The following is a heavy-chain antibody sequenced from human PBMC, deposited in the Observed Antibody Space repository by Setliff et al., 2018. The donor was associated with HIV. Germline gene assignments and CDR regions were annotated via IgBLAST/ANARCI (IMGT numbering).Heavy chain of an antibody. J-gene: IGHJ4*02. CDR1: DYSIVKGYY. V-gene: IGHV4-38-2*01. D-gene: IGHD3-10*01. CDR2: VYRSGTT. Sequence: SETLSLTCDVSDYSIVKGYYWGWIRQPPGKGLEWIGSVYRSGTTDFNPSLERRVTMSVDTSKNRFSLTLNSVTAADTAIYYCARLSHYYGTTEYTFDFWGQGTLVTVSS. CDR3: ARLSHYYGTTEYTFDF.